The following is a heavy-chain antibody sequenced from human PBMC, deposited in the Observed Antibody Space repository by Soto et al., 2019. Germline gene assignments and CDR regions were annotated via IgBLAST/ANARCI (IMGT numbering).Heavy chain of an antibody. J-gene: IGHJ4*02. CDR3: ARESSSSGRYFDY. CDR1: GFTFSSYW. D-gene: IGHD6-6*01. Sequence: GGSLRLSCAASGFTFSSYWMHWVRQAPGKGLVWVSRINSDGSYTNYADSVKGRFTISRDNAKNTLSLQLNSLRAEDTAMYYCARESSSSGRYFDYWGQGTLVTVSS. V-gene: IGHV3-74*01. CDR2: INSDGSYT.